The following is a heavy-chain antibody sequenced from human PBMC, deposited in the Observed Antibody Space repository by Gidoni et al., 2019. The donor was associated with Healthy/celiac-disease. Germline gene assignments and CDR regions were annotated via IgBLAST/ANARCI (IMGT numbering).Heavy chain of an antibody. J-gene: IGHJ3*02. V-gene: IGHV3-9*01. CDR1: GFTFAAYA. CDR2: ISWNSGSI. D-gene: IGHD1-26*01. CDR3: AKDSHSGSYYAFDI. Sequence: EVQLVESGGGLVQPGRSLRLSCAASGFTFAAYAMHWVRQAPGKGLGWFSGISWNSGSIGYADSVKGRFTISRDNAKNSLYLQMNSLRAEDTALYYCAKDSHSGSYYAFDIWGQGTMVTVSS.